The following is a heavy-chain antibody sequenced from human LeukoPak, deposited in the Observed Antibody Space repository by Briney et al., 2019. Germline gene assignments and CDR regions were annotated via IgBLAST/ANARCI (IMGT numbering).Heavy chain of an antibody. D-gene: IGHD5-24*01. J-gene: IGHJ4*02. CDR2: IYYSGST. CDR3: ARPRDGYNYFDY. V-gene: IGHV4-39*01. CDR1: GGSISSSSYY. Sequence: PSEALSLTCTVSGGSISSSSYYWGWIRQPPGKGLEWIGSIYYSGSTYYNPSLKSRVTISVDTSKNQFSLKLSSVTAADTAVYYCARPRDGYNYFDYWGQGTLVTVSS.